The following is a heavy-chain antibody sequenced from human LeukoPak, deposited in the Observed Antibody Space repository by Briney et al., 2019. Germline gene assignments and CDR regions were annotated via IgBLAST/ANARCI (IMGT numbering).Heavy chain of an antibody. Sequence: SETLSLTCTASGGSISSYYWSWIRQPAGKGLEWIGRIYTSGSTNYNPSLKSRVTMSVDTSKNQFSLKLSSVTAADTAVYYCARDRSGYSSGWYADAFDIWGQGTMVTVSS. CDR2: IYTSGST. CDR3: ARDRSGYSSGWYADAFDI. J-gene: IGHJ3*02. CDR1: GGSISSYY. V-gene: IGHV4-4*07. D-gene: IGHD6-19*01.